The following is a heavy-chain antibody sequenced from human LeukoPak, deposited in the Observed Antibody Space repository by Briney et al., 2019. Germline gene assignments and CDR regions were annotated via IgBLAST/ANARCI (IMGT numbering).Heavy chain of an antibody. D-gene: IGHD4-17*01. J-gene: IGHJ4*02. V-gene: IGHV3-15*01. CDR1: GFTFSNAW. CDR3: TTDMTTVTTS. CDR2: IKSKIDGGTT. Sequence: PGGSLRLSCAASGFTFSNAWMTWVRQGPGKGLEWVGRIKSKIDGGTTDYAAPVKGRFTISRDDPKNTLYLQMNSLKTEDTAVYYCTTDMTTVTTSWGQGTLVTVSS.